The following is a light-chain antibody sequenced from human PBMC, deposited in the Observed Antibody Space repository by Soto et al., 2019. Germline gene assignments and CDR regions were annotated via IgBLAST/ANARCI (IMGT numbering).Light chain of an antibody. CDR2: GAS. CDR1: QSVSSSS. J-gene: IGKJ4*01. V-gene: IGKV3-20*01. CDR3: QQYGSSPLT. Sequence: EIVLTQSPGTLSLSPGEGATLSCRASQSVSSSSLAWYQQKPGQAPRLLIYGASSRATGIHDRFSGSGSGTDFTLAISRLEPEDFAVYFCQQYGSSPLTFGGGTKVEIK.